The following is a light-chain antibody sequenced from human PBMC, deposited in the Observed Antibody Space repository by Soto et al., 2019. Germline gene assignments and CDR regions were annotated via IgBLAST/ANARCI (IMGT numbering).Light chain of an antibody. V-gene: IGLV2-14*01. CDR2: EVS. J-gene: IGLJ1*01. Sequence: QSALTQPASVSWSPGQSITISCTGTSSDVGGYNYVSWYQQHPGKAPKLMIYEVSNRPSGVSNRLSGSKSGNTASLTISGLHAEDEADYYCSSYTSSSTLYVFGTGTKGTAL. CDR1: SSDVGGYNY. CDR3: SSYTSSSTLYV.